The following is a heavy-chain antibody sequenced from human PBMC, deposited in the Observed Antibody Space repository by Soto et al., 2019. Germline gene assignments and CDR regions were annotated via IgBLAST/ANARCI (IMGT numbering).Heavy chain of an antibody. V-gene: IGHV4-59*08. Sequence: QVQLQESGPGLVKPSETLSLTCTVSGGSISNYYWSWIWQPPGKGLEWIGYIHYSGSTNYNPSLKSRFTMSLDTSKNQFSLKLSSVTAADTAVYYCARHDSRGGACDIWGQGTMVTVSS. CDR1: GGSISNYY. CDR2: IHYSGST. J-gene: IGHJ3*02. D-gene: IGHD3-22*01. CDR3: ARHDSRGGACDI.